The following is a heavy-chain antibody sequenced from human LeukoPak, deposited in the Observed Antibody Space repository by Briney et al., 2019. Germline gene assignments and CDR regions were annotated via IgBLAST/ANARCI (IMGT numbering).Heavy chain of an antibody. CDR2: IIPIFGTA. CDR1: GGTFSSYA. Sequence: GASVKVSCKASGGTFSSYAISWVRQAPGQGLEWMGGIIPIFGTANYAQKFQGRVTITTDESTSTAYMELSSLRSEDTAVYYCARGAAVAGYAPWLGDYYYYMDVWGKGTTVTVSS. J-gene: IGHJ6*03. V-gene: IGHV1-69*05. D-gene: IGHD6-19*01. CDR3: ARGAAVAGYAPWLGDYYYYMDV.